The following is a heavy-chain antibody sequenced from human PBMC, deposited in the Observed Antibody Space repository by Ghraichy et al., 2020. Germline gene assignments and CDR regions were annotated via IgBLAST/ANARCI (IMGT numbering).Heavy chain of an antibody. CDR2: IKQDGSEK. CDR3: ARVKDSVVTFDL. D-gene: IGHD5/OR15-5a*01. J-gene: IGHJ3*01. Sequence: GGSLRLPCAASGFTFSSYWMSWVRQVPGKGLEWVANIKQDGSEKYYVDSVKGRFTISRDNAKNSLHLQMNSLRAEDTAVYYCARVKDSVVTFDLSCQGTMVTVSS. CDR1: GFTFSSYW. V-gene: IGHV3-7*04.